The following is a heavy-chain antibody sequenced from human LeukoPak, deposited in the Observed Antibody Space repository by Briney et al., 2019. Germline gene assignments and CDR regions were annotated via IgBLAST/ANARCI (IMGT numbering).Heavy chain of an antibody. J-gene: IGHJ4*02. CDR1: GGSLSSYY. D-gene: IGHD3-9*01. CDR3: ARADYDILTGYYENEYYFDY. Sequence: SETLSLTCTVSGGSLSSYYWSWIRQPPGKGLEWIGYIYYSGSTNYNPSLKSRVTISVDTSKNQFSLKLSSVTAADTAVYYCARADYDILTGYYENEYYFDYWGQGTLVTVSS. CDR2: IYYSGST. V-gene: IGHV4-59*01.